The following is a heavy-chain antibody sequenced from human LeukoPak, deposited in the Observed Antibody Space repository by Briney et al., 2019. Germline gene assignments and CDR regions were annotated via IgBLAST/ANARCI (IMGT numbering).Heavy chain of an antibody. D-gene: IGHD2-15*01. CDR3: AKVVVVYYYMDV. Sequence: GGSLRLSCAASGFTFSSYGMHWVRQAPGKGLEWVAFIRYDGSNKYYADSVKGRFTISRDNSKNTLYLQMNSLRAEDTAVYYCAKVVVVYYYMDVWGKGTTVTVSS. V-gene: IGHV3-30*02. J-gene: IGHJ6*03. CDR1: GFTFSSYG. CDR2: IRYDGSNK.